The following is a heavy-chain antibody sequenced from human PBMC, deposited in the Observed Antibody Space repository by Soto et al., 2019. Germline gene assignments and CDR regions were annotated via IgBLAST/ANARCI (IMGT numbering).Heavy chain of an antibody. CDR2: INPSGGST. V-gene: IGHV1-2*04. Sequence: GASVKVSGKASGYTFSNYYMHWVRQAPGQGHEWMGIINPSGGSTTYAQKFEGWVTMTRDTSINTAYLELNGLTSDDTAIYYCARDIYMAAAGTAYDYWGQGTLVTVSS. J-gene: IGHJ4*02. CDR1: GYTFSNYY. D-gene: IGHD6-13*01. CDR3: ARDIYMAAAGTAYDY.